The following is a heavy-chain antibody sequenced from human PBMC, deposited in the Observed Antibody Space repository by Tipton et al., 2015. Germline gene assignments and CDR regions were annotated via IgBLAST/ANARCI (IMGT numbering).Heavy chain of an antibody. Sequence: SLRLSCAASGFMFSDYALNWVRQAPGKGLGWVSAISGSGDNTYYADSVKGRFTTSRDNSKNSLSLQMNSLRDEDTAVYYCARDYGAGGRWGQGTLVTVSS. J-gene: IGHJ4*02. D-gene: IGHD4-17*01. CDR3: ARDYGAGGR. CDR2: ISGSGDNT. CDR1: GFMFSDYA. V-gene: IGHV3-23*01.